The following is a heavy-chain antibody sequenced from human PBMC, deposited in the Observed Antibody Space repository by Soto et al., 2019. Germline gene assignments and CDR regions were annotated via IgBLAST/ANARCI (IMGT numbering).Heavy chain of an antibody. D-gene: IGHD1-7*01. CDR1: GGSFSGYY. Sequence: PSETLSLTCAVYGGSFSGYYWSWIRQPPGKGLEWIGEINHSGSTNYNPSLKSRVTISVDTSKNQFSLKLSSVTAADTAVYYCARGRSSWNSRPFDYWGQGTLVTVSS. V-gene: IGHV4-34*01. CDR2: INHSGST. CDR3: ARGRSSWNSRPFDY. J-gene: IGHJ4*02.